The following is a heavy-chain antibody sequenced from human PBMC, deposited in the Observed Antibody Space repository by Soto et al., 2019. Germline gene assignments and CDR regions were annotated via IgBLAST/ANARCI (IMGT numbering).Heavy chain of an antibody. CDR3: ARLAYSGYLQT. V-gene: IGHV4-39*02. Sequence: SETLSLTCDVSSDSISTRSSYWGWIRQPPGKGLEWIASIYYSGATYHNPSLQSRVTISVDTSNNRFSLTLSSLTAADTAVYFCARLAYSGYLQTWGQGSLVTVSS. D-gene: IGHD1-26*01. CDR2: IYYSGAT. J-gene: IGHJ1*01. CDR1: SDSISTRSSY.